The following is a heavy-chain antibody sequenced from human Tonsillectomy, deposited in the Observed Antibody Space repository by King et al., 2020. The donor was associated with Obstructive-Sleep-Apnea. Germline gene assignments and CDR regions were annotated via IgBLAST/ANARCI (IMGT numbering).Heavy chain of an antibody. CDR2: IKEDGSET. V-gene: IGHV3-7*01. J-gene: IGHJ6*02. CDR1: GFMFNNYW. D-gene: IGHD2-21*02. CDR3: AREGMVVTAIWWNYYYGPDV. Sequence: VQLVESGGGLVQPGGSLRLSCAASGFMFNNYWMNWVRQAPGKGLEWVAKIKEDGSETYSVDSVKGRFTISRDNAKNSLYLQMNGLRAEDTAVYYCAREGMVVTAIWWNYYYGPDVWGQGTTVTVAS.